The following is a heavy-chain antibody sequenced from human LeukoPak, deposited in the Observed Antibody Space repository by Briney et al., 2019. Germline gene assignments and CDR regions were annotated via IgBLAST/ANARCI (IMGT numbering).Heavy chain of an antibody. D-gene: IGHD3-9*01. CDR1: GASIIGDY. V-gene: IGHV4-4*07. Sequence: PSETLSLTCTLSGASIIGDYWSWIRQPAGKGREWIGRIYTRGTTTYNPSRKSRVTMSVDTSNNQCSLKLSSVTAADTGVYYCTRGLTGSTGFDYWGQGTLVAVSS. CDR3: TRGLTGSTGFDY. CDR2: IYTRGTT. J-gene: IGHJ4*02.